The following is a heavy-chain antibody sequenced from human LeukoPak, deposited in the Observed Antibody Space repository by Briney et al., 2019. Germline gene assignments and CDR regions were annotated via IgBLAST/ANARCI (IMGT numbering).Heavy chain of an antibody. Sequence: PSETLSLTCAVYGGSFSGYYWSWIRQPPGKGLEWIGEINHSGSTNYNPSLKSRVTISVDTSKNQFSLKLSSVTAADTAVYYCARVAPLLIAVAGRAEDYWGQGTLVTVSS. CDR1: GGSFSGYY. V-gene: IGHV4-34*01. CDR2: INHSGST. CDR3: ARVAPLLIAVAGRAEDY. D-gene: IGHD6-19*01. J-gene: IGHJ4*02.